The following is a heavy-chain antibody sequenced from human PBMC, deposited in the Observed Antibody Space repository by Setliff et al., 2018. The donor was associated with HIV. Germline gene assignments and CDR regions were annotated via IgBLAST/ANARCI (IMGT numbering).Heavy chain of an antibody. D-gene: IGHD2-2*01. V-gene: IGHV1-8*01. Sequence: ASVKVSCKASGYTFSSYDINWVRQATGQGLEWMGWINPNSGGTNYAQKFQGRVTITRDTSASTAYMELSSLRSDDTAVYYCARGGVCTSTSCGGNYYYGMDVWGQGTTVTVSS. CDR3: ARGGVCTSTSCGGNYYYGMDV. J-gene: IGHJ6*02. CDR2: INPNSGGT. CDR1: GYTFSSYD.